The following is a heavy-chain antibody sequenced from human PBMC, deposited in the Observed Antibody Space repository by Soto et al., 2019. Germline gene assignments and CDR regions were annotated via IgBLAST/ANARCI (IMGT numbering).Heavy chain of an antibody. CDR3: VRDSARIVVVPRVDGDNWLDP. CDR2: ISGSSDNI. Sequence: PGWSLRLSCASSVFTFIDYFMSWIRQAPGKGLEWVSFISGSSDNIKYADPVKGRFTISRDNAKNSLYLQMNSLRAEDTAVYYCVRDSARIVVVPRVDGDNWLDPWGQGTLVTVSS. D-gene: IGHD2-2*01. J-gene: IGHJ5*02. CDR1: VFTFIDYF. V-gene: IGHV3-11*06.